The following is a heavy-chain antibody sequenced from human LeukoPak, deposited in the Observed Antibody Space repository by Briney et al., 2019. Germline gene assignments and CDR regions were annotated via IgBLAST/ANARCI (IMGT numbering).Heavy chain of an antibody. CDR3: ARGPDHAKVGY. CDR1: GGSFTSGNYK. D-gene: IGHD1-26*01. V-gene: IGHV4-61*02. CDR2: IYINGNT. J-gene: IGHJ4*02. Sequence: SQTLSLTCTVSGGSFTSGNYKWSCLRQPAGKGLESIVRIYINGNTDYSPSLKSRVTISIDMSKNQFFLKLSSVTAADTAVYYCARGPDHAKVGYGGQGNLVTVSS.